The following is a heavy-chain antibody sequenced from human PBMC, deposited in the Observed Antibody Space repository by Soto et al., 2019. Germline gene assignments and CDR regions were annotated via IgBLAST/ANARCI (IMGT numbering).Heavy chain of an antibody. V-gene: IGHV1-3*01. CDR3: AREKPPNKYDSTWSYDY. D-gene: IGHD6-13*01. Sequence: ASVKVSCKASGYTFTSYTIHWVRQAPGQRPEWMGWINAGNGKTKYSPRIQDRVNITRDTSASTVYMELSSLKSEDTAIYYCAREKPPNKYDSTWSYDYWGQESRVTVSS. CDR1: GYTFTSYT. J-gene: IGHJ4*02. CDR2: INAGNGKT.